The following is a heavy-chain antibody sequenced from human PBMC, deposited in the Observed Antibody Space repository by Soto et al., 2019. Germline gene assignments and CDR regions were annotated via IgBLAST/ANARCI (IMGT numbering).Heavy chain of an antibody. J-gene: IGHJ4*02. CDR2: ISYDGNHE. Sequence: QVHLVDSGGGVVQPGRSLRLSCAASGFIFTTYALHWVRQAPGQGLEWVAVISYDGNHESYADSVRGRFTISRDNSKNTLYLQMDSLRADDTALYYCARSSVAGTWGYYFDYWGQGALVTVSS. D-gene: IGHD6-19*01. CDR3: ARSSVAGTWGYYFDY. V-gene: IGHV3-30-3*01. CDR1: GFIFTTYA.